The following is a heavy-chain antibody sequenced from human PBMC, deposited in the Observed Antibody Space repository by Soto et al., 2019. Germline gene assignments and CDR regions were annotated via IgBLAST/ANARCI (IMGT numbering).Heavy chain of an antibody. Sequence: GGSLRLSCAASGFTFSSYEMNWVRQAPGKGLEWVSYISSSGSTIYYADSVKGRFTISRDNAKNSLYLQMNSLRAEDTAVYYCSREPDEDAYSSSWYAFDIWGQGTMVTVSS. J-gene: IGHJ3*02. CDR1: GFTFSSYE. D-gene: IGHD6-13*01. CDR2: ISSSGSTI. CDR3: SREPDEDAYSSSWYAFDI. V-gene: IGHV3-48*03.